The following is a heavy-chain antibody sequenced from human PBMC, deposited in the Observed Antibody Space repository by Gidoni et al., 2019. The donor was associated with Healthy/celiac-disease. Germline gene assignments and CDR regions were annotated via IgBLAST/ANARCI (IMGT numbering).Heavy chain of an antibody. Sequence: EVQLLESGGGLVQPGGSLRLCCAASGFTFSSYAMSLVRQAPGKGLEWVSAISGSGGSTYYADSVKGRFTISRDNSKNTLYLQMNSLRAEDTAVYYCANSGCTIKFFDYWGQGTLVTVSS. CDR2: ISGSGGST. D-gene: IGHD6-19*01. CDR3: ANSGCTIKFFDY. CDR1: GFTFSSYA. J-gene: IGHJ4*02. V-gene: IGHV3-23*01.